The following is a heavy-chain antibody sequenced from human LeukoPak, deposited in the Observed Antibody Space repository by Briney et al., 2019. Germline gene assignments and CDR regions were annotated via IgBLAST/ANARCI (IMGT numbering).Heavy chain of an antibody. CDR1: GFTFSSYS. CDR2: ISSSSSYI. CDR3: ARDVTMVRGVSL. J-gene: IGHJ4*02. D-gene: IGHD3-10*01. Sequence: GGSLRLSCAAPGFTFSSYSMSWVRQAPGKGLEWVSSISSSSSYIYYADSVKGRFTISRDNAKNSLYLQMNSLRAEDTAVYYCARDVTMVRGVSLWGQGTLVTVSS. V-gene: IGHV3-21*01.